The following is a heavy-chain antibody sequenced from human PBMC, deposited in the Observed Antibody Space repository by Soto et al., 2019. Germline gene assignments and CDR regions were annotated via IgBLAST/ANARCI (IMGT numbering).Heavy chain of an antibody. D-gene: IGHD3-9*01. Sequence: HPGGSLRLSCAASGFTFSSYGMHWVRQAPGKGLEWVAVISYDGSNKYYADSVKGRFTISRDNSKNTLYLQMNSLRAEDTAVYYCAKGGYYDILTGSWFDPWGQGTLVTV. J-gene: IGHJ5*02. CDR2: ISYDGSNK. CDR3: AKGGYYDILTGSWFDP. CDR1: GFTFSSYG. V-gene: IGHV3-30*18.